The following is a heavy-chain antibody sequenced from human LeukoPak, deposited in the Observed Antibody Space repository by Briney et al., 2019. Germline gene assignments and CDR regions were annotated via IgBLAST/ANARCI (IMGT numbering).Heavy chain of an antibody. CDR2: IYDSGST. CDR1: GGSISSYY. Sequence: SETLSLTCTASGGSISSYYWSWVRQPPGKGLEWIGYIYDSGSTNYNASLKSRVTISVDTSKNQFCLKLSSVTAADTAVYYCASFLADSSSWYQYYYYYYMDVWGKGTTVTVSS. V-gene: IGHV4-59*01. J-gene: IGHJ6*03. CDR3: ASFLADSSSWYQYYYYYYMDV. D-gene: IGHD6-13*01.